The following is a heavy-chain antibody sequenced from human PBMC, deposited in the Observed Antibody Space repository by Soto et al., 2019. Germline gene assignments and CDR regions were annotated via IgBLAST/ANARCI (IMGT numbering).Heavy chain of an antibody. D-gene: IGHD6-6*01. CDR1: GGSFSGYY. CDR2: INHSGST. V-gene: IGHV4-34*01. Sequence: SETLSLTCAVYGGSFSGYYWSWIRQPPGKGLEWIGEINHSGSTNYNPSLKSRVTISVDTSKNQFSLKLSSVTAADTAVYYCARASSIAARRAWFDPWGQGTLVTVSS. CDR3: ARASSIAARRAWFDP. J-gene: IGHJ5*02.